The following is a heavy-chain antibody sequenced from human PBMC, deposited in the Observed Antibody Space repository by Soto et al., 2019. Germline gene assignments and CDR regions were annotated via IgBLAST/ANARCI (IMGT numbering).Heavy chain of an antibody. D-gene: IGHD1-26*01. J-gene: IGHJ4*02. Sequence: PGGSLRLSCAASGFTFSSYGMHWVRQAPGKGLEWVAVIWYDGSNKYYADSVKGRFTISRDNSKNTLYLQMNSLRAEDTAVYYCARDLRGSYSCLDYWRQGTLVTVSS. CDR3: ARDLRGSYSCLDY. CDR2: IWYDGSNK. V-gene: IGHV3-33*01. CDR1: GFTFSSYG.